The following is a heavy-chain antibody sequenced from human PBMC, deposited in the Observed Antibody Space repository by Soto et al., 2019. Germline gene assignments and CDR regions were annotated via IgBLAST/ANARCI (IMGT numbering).Heavy chain of an antibody. CDR3: ARVGYYDSSGYYSYHFDY. D-gene: IGHD3-22*01. V-gene: IGHV3-30*03. J-gene: IGHJ4*02. Sequence: PGGSLRLSCAASGFTFSSYGMHWVRQAPGKGLEWVAVISYDGSNKYYADSVKGRFTISRDNSKNTLYLQMNSLRAEDTAVYYCARVGYYDSSGYYSYHFDYWGQGTLVTVSS. CDR2: ISYDGSNK. CDR1: GFTFSSYG.